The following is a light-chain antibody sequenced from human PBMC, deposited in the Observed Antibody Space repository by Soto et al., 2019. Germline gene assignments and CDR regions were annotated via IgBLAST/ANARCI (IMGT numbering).Light chain of an antibody. V-gene: IGLV1-44*01. CDR3: AAWDDSLNGPV. CDR2: MSD. Sequence: QAVVTQPPSASGTPGQRVTISCSGGSSNIGTNTVNWYQQLPGTAPKLLIYMSDQRPSGVPDRFSGSKSGASASLAISGLQSEDEADYYCAAWDDSLNGPVFGGGTKLTVL. J-gene: IGLJ2*01. CDR1: SSNIGTNT.